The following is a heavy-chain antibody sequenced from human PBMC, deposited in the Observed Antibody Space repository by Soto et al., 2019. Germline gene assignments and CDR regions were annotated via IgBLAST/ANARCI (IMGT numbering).Heavy chain of an antibody. Sequence: QITLKESGPTLVKPTQTLTLTCTFSGFSVSTSGVGVAWIRQPPGKALEWLALIYWDDDKRYSPFLQSRVTITKDTSKNQVVLTKTNMDPVDTATYYCAHKGGRGAAMAVWGQGTTVTVSS. J-gene: IGHJ6*02. CDR3: AHKGGRGAAMAV. CDR1: GFSVSTSGVG. CDR2: IYWDDDK. D-gene: IGHD2-15*01. V-gene: IGHV2-5*02.